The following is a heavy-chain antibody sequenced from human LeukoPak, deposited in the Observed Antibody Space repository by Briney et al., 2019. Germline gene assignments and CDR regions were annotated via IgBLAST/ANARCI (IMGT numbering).Heavy chain of an antibody. Sequence: ASVKVSCKASGGSFSSYAISWVRQAPGQGPEWMGRIIPVLGIVKYAQKFQGRVTITADKSTSTAYMEVSSLRAEDTAVYYCARDQGGSSWQGLDYWGQGTLVTVSS. CDR2: IIPVLGIV. J-gene: IGHJ4*02. CDR3: ARDQGGSSWQGLDY. V-gene: IGHV1-69*04. D-gene: IGHD6-13*01. CDR1: GGSFSSYA.